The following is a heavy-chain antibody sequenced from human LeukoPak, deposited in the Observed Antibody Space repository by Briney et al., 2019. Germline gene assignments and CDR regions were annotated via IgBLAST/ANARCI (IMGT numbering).Heavy chain of an antibody. CDR1: GYTFTSYY. Sequence: ASVKVSCKASGYTFTSYYMHWVRQAPGQGLEWMGIINPSGGSTSYAQKFQGRVTMTRDTSTSTVYMELSSLRSEGTAVYYCARGVGRGSYSPIDLGDYWGQGTLVTVSS. D-gene: IGHD1-26*01. J-gene: IGHJ4*02. CDR2: INPSGGST. V-gene: IGHV1-46*01. CDR3: ARGVGRGSYSPIDLGDY.